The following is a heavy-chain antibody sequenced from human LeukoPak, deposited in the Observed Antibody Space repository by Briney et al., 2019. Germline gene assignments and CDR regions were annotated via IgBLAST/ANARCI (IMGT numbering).Heavy chain of an antibody. CDR3: ARFNGCGGGTSCYGAFDI. Sequence: ASVKVSCKASGYTFTSYYMHWVRQAPGQGLEWMGIINPSGGSTSYAQKLQGRVTMTTDTSTSTAYMELRSLRSDDTAVYYCARFNGCGGGTSCYGAFDIWGQGTMVTVSS. CDR1: GYTFTSYY. J-gene: IGHJ3*02. D-gene: IGHD2-2*01. CDR2: INPSGGST. V-gene: IGHV1-46*01.